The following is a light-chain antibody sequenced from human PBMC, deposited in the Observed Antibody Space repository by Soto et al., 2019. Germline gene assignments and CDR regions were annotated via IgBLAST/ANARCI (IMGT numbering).Light chain of an antibody. Sequence: QSALTQPPSASGSPGQSVTISCTGTSSDVGGYNYVSWYQQHPGKAPKLLIYLVTKRPSGVPDRFSGSKSGNTASLTVSGLQAEDEADYYCSSYAGSNNSRVFGGGTKLTVL. CDR3: SSYAGSNNSRV. J-gene: IGLJ2*01. V-gene: IGLV2-8*01. CDR2: LVT. CDR1: SSDVGGYNY.